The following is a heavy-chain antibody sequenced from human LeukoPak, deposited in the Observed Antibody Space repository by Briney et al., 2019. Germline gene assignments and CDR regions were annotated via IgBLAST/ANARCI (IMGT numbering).Heavy chain of an antibody. CDR1: GYSFTSYG. Sequence: GESLKISCKGPGYSFTSYGIGWARQMPGKGLEWMGLIYPGDSNTRYSPSFQGQVTISADKSISTAYLQWSSLKASDTAMYYCARQAAAGTLDYRGQGTLVSVSS. CDR3: ARQAAAGTLDY. V-gene: IGHV5-51*01. J-gene: IGHJ4*02. CDR2: IYPGDSNT. D-gene: IGHD6-13*01.